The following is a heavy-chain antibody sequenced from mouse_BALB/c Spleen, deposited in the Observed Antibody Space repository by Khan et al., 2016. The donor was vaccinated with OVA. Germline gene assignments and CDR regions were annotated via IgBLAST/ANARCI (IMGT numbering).Heavy chain of an antibody. J-gene: IGHJ3*01. CDR2: ISTGGSYT. Sequence: EVQLQESGGDLVKPGGSLKLSCAASGFTFSTFGMSWVRQTPDKRLEWVATISTGGSYTYYPDIVKGRFIISRDNAKNTLDLQMSSLKSEDTAMYYCTRRANYYDSEGFAYWGQGTLVTVSA. D-gene: IGHD1-1*01. CDR3: TRRANYYDSEGFAY. V-gene: IGHV5-6*01. CDR1: GFTFSTFG.